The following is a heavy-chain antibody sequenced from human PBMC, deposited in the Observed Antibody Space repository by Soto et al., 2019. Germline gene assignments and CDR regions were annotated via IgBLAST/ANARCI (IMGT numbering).Heavy chain of an antibody. CDR1: GLTFDDYV. J-gene: IGHJ5*02. Sequence: EVQLVESGGGLVQPGRSLRLSCAAYGLTFDDYVMHWVRHAPGKGLEWVSRISWNIGKIDYADYVKGRFTISRDNAKNSLDLQMNSLRAEDTALYYCTKETKYYYDSSGYYPNWFAPWGQGTMVTVSS. CDR2: ISWNIGKI. V-gene: IGHV3-9*01. D-gene: IGHD3-22*01. CDR3: TKETKYYYDSSGYYPNWFAP.